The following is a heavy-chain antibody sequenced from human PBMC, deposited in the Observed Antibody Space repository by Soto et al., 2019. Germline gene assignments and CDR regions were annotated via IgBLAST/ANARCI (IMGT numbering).Heavy chain of an antibody. D-gene: IGHD3-22*01. CDR1: GDSVSSNSAA. J-gene: IGHJ5*02. V-gene: IGHV6-1*01. Sequence: SQTLSLTCAISGDSVSSNSAAWNWIRQSPSRCLEWLGRTYYRSKWYNDYAVSVKSRITINPDTSKNQFSLQLNSVTNEATAVYYCARAVITGNQNWFDPWGQGTLVTASS. CDR3: ARAVITGNQNWFDP. CDR2: TYYRSKWYN.